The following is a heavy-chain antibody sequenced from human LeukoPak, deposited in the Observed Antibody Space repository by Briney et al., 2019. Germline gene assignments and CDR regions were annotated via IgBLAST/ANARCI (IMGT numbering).Heavy chain of an antibody. Sequence: ASVKVSCKASGCTFTSYYMHWVRQAPGQGLEWMGIINPSGGSTSYAQKFQGRVTMTRDTSISTAYMELSRLRSDDTAVYYCAREKSGYSYGSDYWGQGTLVTVSS. CDR3: AREKSGYSYGSDY. CDR1: GCTFTSYY. CDR2: INPSGGST. J-gene: IGHJ4*02. D-gene: IGHD5-18*01. V-gene: IGHV1-46*01.